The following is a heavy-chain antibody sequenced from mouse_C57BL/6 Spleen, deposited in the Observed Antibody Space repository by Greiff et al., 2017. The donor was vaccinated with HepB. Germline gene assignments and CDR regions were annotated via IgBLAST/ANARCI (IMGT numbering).Heavy chain of an antibody. Sequence: QVQLQQPGAELVKPGASVKLSCKASGYTFTSYWMHWVKQRPGQGLEWIGMIHPNSGSTNYNEKFKSKATLTVDKSSSTAYMQLSSLTSEDSAVYYCARSDYDYDFFYAMDYWGQGTSVTVSS. CDR1: GYTFTSYW. J-gene: IGHJ4*01. CDR2: IHPNSGST. CDR3: ARSDYDYDFFYAMDY. V-gene: IGHV1-64*01. D-gene: IGHD2-4*01.